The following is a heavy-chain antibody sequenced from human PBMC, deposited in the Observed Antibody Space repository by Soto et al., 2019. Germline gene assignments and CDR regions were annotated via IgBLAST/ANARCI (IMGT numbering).Heavy chain of an antibody. Sequence: GASVKVSCKASGGTFSSYAISWVRQAPGQGLEWMGGIIPIFGTANYAQKFQGRVTITADESTSTAYMELSSLRSEDTAVYYCARFGYSAVEGYPPGGWFDPWGQGTLVTVSS. J-gene: IGHJ5*02. V-gene: IGHV1-69*13. CDR1: GGTFSSYA. D-gene: IGHD5-18*01. CDR2: IIPIFGTA. CDR3: ARFGYSAVEGYPPGGWFDP.